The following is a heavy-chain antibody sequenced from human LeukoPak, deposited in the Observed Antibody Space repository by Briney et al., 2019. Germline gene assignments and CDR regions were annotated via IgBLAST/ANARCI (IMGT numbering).Heavy chain of an antibody. CDR1: GYSISTGYY. D-gene: IGHD3-16*01. CDR3: ARLYWGLGAFDI. V-gene: IGHV4-38-2*01. CDR2: IYHNEST. Sequence: SETLSLTCAVSGYSISTGYYWAWIRQPPGKGLEWIGSIYHNESTYYNPSLKSRVTISVDTSKNQFSLKLSSVTAADTAVYYCARLYWGLGAFDIWGKGTMVTVSS. J-gene: IGHJ3*02.